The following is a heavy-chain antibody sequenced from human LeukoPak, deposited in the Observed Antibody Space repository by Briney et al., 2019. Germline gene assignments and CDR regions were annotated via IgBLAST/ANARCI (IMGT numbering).Heavy chain of an antibody. CDR3: AKDIGSIAAAGSFFDY. V-gene: IGHV3-74*01. J-gene: IGHJ4*02. D-gene: IGHD6-13*01. Sequence: GGSLRLSCAASGFTFSSYWMHWVRQAPGKGLVWVSRINSDGSSTSYADSVKGRFTISRDNSKNTLYLQMNSLRAEDTAVYYCAKDIGSIAAAGSFFDYWGQGTLVTVSS. CDR2: INSDGSST. CDR1: GFTFSSYW.